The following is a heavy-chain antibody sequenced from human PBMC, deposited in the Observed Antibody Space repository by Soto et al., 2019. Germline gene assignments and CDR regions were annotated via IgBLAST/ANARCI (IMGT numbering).Heavy chain of an antibody. CDR2: INPSGGST. Sequence: ASVKVACKASGYTFTSYYMHWVLQAPGQGLEWMGIINPSGGSTSYAQKFQGRVTMTRDTSTSTVYMELSSLRSEDTAVYYCARAYYYGSGSYTRFDPWGQGTLVTVSS. CDR1: GYTFTSYY. V-gene: IGHV1-46*03. CDR3: ARAYYYGSGSYTRFDP. D-gene: IGHD3-10*01. J-gene: IGHJ5*02.